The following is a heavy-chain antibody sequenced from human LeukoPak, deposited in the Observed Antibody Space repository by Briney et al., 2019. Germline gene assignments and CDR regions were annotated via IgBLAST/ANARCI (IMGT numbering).Heavy chain of an antibody. Sequence: GGSLRLSCAASGFTFSSYVMHWVRQAPGKGLEWVAIISYDGSNEYYADSVKGRFTISRDNSKNTLYLQMNSLRAEDTAVYYCAKGRNEKRLGYCSGGSCTHYWGQGTLVTVSS. D-gene: IGHD2-15*01. CDR1: GFTFSSYV. CDR2: ISYDGSNE. J-gene: IGHJ4*02. V-gene: IGHV3-30*04. CDR3: AKGRNEKRLGYCSGGSCTHY.